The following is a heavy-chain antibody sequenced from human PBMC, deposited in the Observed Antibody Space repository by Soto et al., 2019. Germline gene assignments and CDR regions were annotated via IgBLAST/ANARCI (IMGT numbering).Heavy chain of an antibody. Sequence: KFQGRVTITRDTSASTAYMELSSLKTEDTAVYYCTTSPEGSGSYYTLGYFDYWGQGTLVTVSS. D-gene: IGHD3-10*01. J-gene: IGHJ4*02. CDR3: TTSPEGSGSYYTLGYFDY. V-gene: IGHV1-3*01.